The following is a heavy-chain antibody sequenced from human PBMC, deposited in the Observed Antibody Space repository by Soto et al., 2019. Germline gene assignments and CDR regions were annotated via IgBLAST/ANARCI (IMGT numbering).Heavy chain of an antibody. Sequence: GASVKVSCKASGGTFSSYAISWVRQAPGQGLEWMGGIIPIFGTTNYAQKFQGRVTITADESTSTAYMELSSLRSEDTAVYYCARAVSSWYPFFDYWGQGTLVTVSS. CDR2: IIPIFGTT. V-gene: IGHV1-69*13. CDR1: GGTFSSYA. D-gene: IGHD6-13*01. CDR3: ARAVSSWYPFFDY. J-gene: IGHJ4*02.